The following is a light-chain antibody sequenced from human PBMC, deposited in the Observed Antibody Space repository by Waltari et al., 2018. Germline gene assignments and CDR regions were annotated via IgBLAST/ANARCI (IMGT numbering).Light chain of an antibody. J-gene: IGLJ2*01. V-gene: IGLV3-21*04. CDR3: QGWDSSSDHP. CDR2: YST. CDR1: NIGRYS. Sequence: SYALIQPHSVSVAPGETARITCGGTNIGRYSVHWYQQKPGEATVLVIYYSTDRPFGIPDRFSGSTSGNTATLTINRVEAGDESDYYCQGWDSSSDHPFGGGTKLTVL.